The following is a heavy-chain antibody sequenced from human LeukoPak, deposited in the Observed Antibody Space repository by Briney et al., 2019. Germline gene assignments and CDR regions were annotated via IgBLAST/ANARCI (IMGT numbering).Heavy chain of an antibody. CDR1: GYTFTSYG. Sequence: ASVKASCKASGYTFTSYGISWVRQAPGQGLEWMGWISAYNGNTNYAQKFQGRVTITADESTSTAYMELSSLRSEDTAVYYCARGVAVAGYYFDYWGQGTLVTVSS. V-gene: IGHV1-18*01. CDR2: ISAYNGNT. J-gene: IGHJ4*02. CDR3: ARGVAVAGYYFDY. D-gene: IGHD6-19*01.